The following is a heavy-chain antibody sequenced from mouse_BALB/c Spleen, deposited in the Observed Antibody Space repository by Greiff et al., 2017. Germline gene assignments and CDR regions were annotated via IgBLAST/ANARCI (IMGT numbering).Heavy chain of an antibody. V-gene: IGHV1-7*01. Sequence: QVQLQQSGAELAKPGASVKMSCKASGYTFTSYWMHWVKQRPGQGLEWIGYINPSTGYTEYNQKFKDKATLTADKSSSTAYMQLSSLTSEDSAVYYCARSPYGNYPYYFDYWGQGTTLTVSS. J-gene: IGHJ2*01. D-gene: IGHD2-1*01. CDR2: INPSTGYT. CDR3: ARSPYGNYPYYFDY. CDR1: GYTFTSYW.